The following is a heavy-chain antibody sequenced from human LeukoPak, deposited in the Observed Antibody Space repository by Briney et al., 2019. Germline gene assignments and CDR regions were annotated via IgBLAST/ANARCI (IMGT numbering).Heavy chain of an antibody. CDR3: ARGRYYGSGNWFDP. V-gene: IGHV4-34*01. D-gene: IGHD3-10*01. CDR1: GGSFSGYY. Sequence: SETLSLTCAVYGGSFSGYYWSWIRQPPGKGLEWIGEVNHSGSTNYNPSLKSRVTISVDTSKNQFSLKLSSVTAADTAVYYCARGRYYGSGNWFDPWGQGTLVTVSS. J-gene: IGHJ5*02. CDR2: VNHSGST.